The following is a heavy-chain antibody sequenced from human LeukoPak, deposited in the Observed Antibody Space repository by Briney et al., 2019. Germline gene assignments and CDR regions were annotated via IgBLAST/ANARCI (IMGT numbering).Heavy chain of an antibody. CDR1: GGSLRSGVYY. V-gene: IGHV4-31*03. D-gene: IGHD6-19*01. CDR2: IYYSGST. CDR3: ARGDSSGWNYFDY. J-gene: IGHJ4*02. Sequence: PSETLSVTCTVSGGSLRSGVYYWRWIRQHPGRGLEWIGYIYYSGSTYYNPSLKSRVTISVDTSKNQFSLKLSSVTAADTAVYYCARGDSSGWNYFDYWGQGTLVTVSS.